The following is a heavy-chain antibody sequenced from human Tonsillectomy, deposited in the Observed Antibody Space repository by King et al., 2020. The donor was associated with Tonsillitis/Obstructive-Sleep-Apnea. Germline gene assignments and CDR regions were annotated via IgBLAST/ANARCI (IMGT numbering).Heavy chain of an antibody. CDR1: GFTFSSYW. J-gene: IGHJ6*03. V-gene: IGHV3-7*01. CDR3: ASDAWDLGYCSSTSCYINYYYYYYMDV. Sequence: VQLVESGGGLVQPGGSLRLSCAASGFTFSSYWMSWVRQAPGKGLEWVANIKQDGSEKYYVDSVKGRFTISRDNAKNSLYLQMNSLRAEDTAVYYCASDAWDLGYCSSTSCYINYYYYYYMDVWGKGTTVTVSS. CDR2: IKQDGSEK. D-gene: IGHD2-2*02.